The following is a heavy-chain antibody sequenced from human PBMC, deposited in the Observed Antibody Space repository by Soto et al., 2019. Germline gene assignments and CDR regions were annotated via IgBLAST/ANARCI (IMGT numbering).Heavy chain of an antibody. V-gene: IGHV3-33*01. J-gene: IGHJ6*02. Sequence: QVQLVESGGGVVQPGRSLRLSCAASGFTFSSYGMHWVRQAPGKGLEWVAVIWYDGTNKYYADSVKGRFTISRDNSKNTLYLKMNSLRAEDTAVYYCARDRTYVIPGRYYYGMDVWGQGTTVTVYS. CDR3: ARDRTYVIPGRYYYGMDV. CDR1: GFTFSSYG. D-gene: IGHD2-8*01. CDR2: IWYDGTNK.